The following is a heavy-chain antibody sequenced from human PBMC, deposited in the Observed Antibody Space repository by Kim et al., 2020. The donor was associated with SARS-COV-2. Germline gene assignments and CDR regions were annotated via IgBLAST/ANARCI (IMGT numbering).Heavy chain of an antibody. J-gene: IGHJ4*02. Sequence: SETLSLTCAVSGGSISSNPYFWAWIRQPPGKGPEYIGSIHQSGSTYHNPSLKSRVTISADTSKNQFSLRLTSVTAADTAVDYCARLTASGHSFDYWGQGTLVTVSS. CDR2: IHQSGST. D-gene: IGHD2-21*02. CDR1: GGSISSNPYF. V-gene: IGHV4-39*01. CDR3: ARLTASGHSFDY.